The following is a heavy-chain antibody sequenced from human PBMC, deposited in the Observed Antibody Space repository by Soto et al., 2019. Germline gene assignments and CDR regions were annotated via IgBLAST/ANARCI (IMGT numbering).Heavy chain of an antibody. Sequence: QVQLQESGPGLVKPSETLSLTCSVSGGSIISYYWSWIRQPPGKGLEWIGYIYYTGTTYYNPSLQGRVTISLYTSKMQFSLRLSSVTAADTAMYYCASTPTVITGWFDHWGQGTLVTVSS. CDR1: GGSIISYY. D-gene: IGHD4-17*01. CDR2: IYYTGTT. J-gene: IGHJ5*02. CDR3: ASTPTVITGWFDH. V-gene: IGHV4-59*01.